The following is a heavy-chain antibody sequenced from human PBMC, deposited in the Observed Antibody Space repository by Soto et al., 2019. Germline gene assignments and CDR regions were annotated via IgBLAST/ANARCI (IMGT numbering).Heavy chain of an antibody. CDR3: AKGILAATIGPYAMDV. Sequence: PWGALRLSCAAYVVTLNAYARHGFRQTPGEGLEWLGVISYDGSNKYYADFVRGRFTISRDRSKNTLYLQVNSLRAEDTAVYYCAKGILAATIGPYAMDVWGQGTTVTVSS. CDR2: ISYDGSNK. D-gene: IGHD6-13*01. J-gene: IGHJ6*02. CDR1: VVTLNAYA. V-gene: IGHV3-30*18.